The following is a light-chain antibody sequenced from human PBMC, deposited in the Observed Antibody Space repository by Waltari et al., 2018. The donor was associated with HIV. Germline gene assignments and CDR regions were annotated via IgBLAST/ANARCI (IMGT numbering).Light chain of an antibody. J-gene: IGKJ4*01. CDR2: DIS. CDR1: QNVNKH. V-gene: IGKV3-15*01. Sequence: EIQMTQSPATLSVSPGERATLSCRASQNVNKHLAWYQQKLGQPPRLLIYDISTRAPGIPARFSASGSRTEFTLTISSLQSEDFGVYYCQQYTYWPLTFGGGTKVEIQ. CDR3: QQYTYWPLT.